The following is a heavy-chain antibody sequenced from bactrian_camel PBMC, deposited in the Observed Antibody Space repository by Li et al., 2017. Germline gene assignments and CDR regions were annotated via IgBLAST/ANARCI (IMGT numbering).Heavy chain of an antibody. CDR1: GYTYGFSNFC. Sequence: DVQLVESGGGSVQAGGSLTLSCEASGYTYGFSNFCMGWFRQAPGKERELVSMISSMGTTTYADSVKGRFTISQDNAKKTLYLQMNSLKTEDTAVYYCAADCVIDPYSDYGGGVFAYWGQGTQVTVS. CDR2: ISSMGTT. D-gene: IGHD4*01. V-gene: IGHV3S67*01. J-gene: IGHJ6*01. CDR3: AADCVIDPYSDYGGGVFAY.